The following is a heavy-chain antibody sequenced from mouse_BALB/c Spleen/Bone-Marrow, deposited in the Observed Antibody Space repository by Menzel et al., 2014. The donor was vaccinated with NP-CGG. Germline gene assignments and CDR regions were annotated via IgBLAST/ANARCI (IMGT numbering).Heavy chain of an antibody. CDR2: INPNNGGT. J-gene: IGHJ1*01. CDR1: GYTFTEYT. Sequence: VQLQQPGPELVKPGASVKISCKTSGYTFTEYTMHWVKQSHGKSLEWIGGINPNNGGTVYNQKFEDKATLTVDKSSSTAYMEFRSLTSEDSAIYYCARSRGNYWYFDVWGAGTTVTVYS. V-gene: IGHV1-18*01. CDR3: ARSRGNYWYFDV. D-gene: IGHD2-1*01.